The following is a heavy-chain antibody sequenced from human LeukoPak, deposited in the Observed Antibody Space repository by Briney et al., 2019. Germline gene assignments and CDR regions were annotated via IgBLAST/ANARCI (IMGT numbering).Heavy chain of an antibody. V-gene: IGHV4-34*01. J-gene: IGHJ6*02. CDR1: GGSFSGYY. Sequence: SETLSLTCAVYGGSFSGYYWSWIRQPPGKGLEWIGEINHSGSTNYNPSLKSRVTISVDTSKNQFSLKLSSVTAADTAVYYCAGYCSSTSCHDYYYYYGMDVWGQGTTATVSS. CDR3: AGYCSSTSCHDYYYYYGMDV. D-gene: IGHD2-2*01. CDR2: INHSGST.